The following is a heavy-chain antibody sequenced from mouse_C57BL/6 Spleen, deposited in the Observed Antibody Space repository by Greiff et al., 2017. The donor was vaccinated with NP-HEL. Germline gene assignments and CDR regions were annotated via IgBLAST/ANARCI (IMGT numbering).Heavy chain of an antibody. V-gene: IGHV1-15*01. D-gene: IGHD4-1*01. CDR1: GYTFPDYE. CDR3: MPGTRIY. Sequence: QVQLQQSGAELVRPGASVTLSCKASGYTFPDYEMHWVKQTPVHGLEWIGAIDPETGGTAYNQKFKGKAILTADKSASTAYMELRSLTSEDSAVYYCMPGTRIYWGQGTLVTVSA. J-gene: IGHJ3*01. CDR2: IDPETGGT.